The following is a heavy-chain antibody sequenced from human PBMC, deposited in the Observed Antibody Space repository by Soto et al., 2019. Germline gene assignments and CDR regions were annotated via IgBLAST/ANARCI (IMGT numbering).Heavy chain of an antibody. V-gene: IGHV3-33*01. J-gene: IGHJ3*02. Sequence: GGSLRLSCAASGFTFSSYGMHWVRQAPGKGLEWVAVIWYDGSNKYYADSVKGRFTISRDNSKNTMNQQMNSLRAEDTAVYYCARRWGYDAFDIWGQGT. CDR2: IWYDGSNK. D-gene: IGHD3-16*01. CDR1: GFTFSSYG. CDR3: ARRWGYDAFDI.